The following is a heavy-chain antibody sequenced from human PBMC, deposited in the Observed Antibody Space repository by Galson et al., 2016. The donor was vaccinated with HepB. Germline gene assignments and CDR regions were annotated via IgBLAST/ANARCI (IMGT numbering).Heavy chain of an antibody. D-gene: IGHD3-22*01. CDR3: VTFPESAVVFT. CDR1: GYSLSDLR. V-gene: IGHV1-24*01. Sequence: SVKVSCKVSGYSLSDLRMYWVRQASGKGLEWLGGFDPEIGERIYAPMFQGRVTMTEDTSTDTAYMELSDLRSDDTAVYFCVTFPESAVVFTWGQGTLVTVSP. J-gene: IGHJ4*02. CDR2: FDPEIGER.